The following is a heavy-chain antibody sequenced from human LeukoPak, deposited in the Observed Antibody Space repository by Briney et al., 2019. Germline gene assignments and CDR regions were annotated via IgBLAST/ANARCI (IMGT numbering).Heavy chain of an antibody. CDR3: ARYCSSISCYEYAFDI. CDR1: GGSVSSGSYY. D-gene: IGHD2-2*01. CDR2: TNYSGST. J-gene: IGHJ3*02. V-gene: IGHV4-61*01. Sequence: PSETLSLTCTVFGGSVSSGSYYWSWIRKPAGKGLEWIGYTNYSGSTNYNPSLKSRVTISVDTSKNQFSLNLSSVTAADTAVYYCARYCSSISCYEYAFDIWGQGTMVTVSS.